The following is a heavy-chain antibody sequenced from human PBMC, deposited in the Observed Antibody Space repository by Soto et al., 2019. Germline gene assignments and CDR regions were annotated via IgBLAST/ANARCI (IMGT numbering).Heavy chain of an antibody. CDR2: ISYDGSNK. V-gene: IGHV3-30-3*01. Sequence: GGSLRLSCAASGFTFSSYAMHWVRQAPGKGLEWVAVISYDGSNKYYADSVKGRFTISRDNSKNTLYLQMNSLRAEDTAVYYCARERGYSYGLPAYWGQGALVTVSS. CDR3: ARERGYSYGLPAY. CDR1: GFTFSSYA. J-gene: IGHJ4*02. D-gene: IGHD5-18*01.